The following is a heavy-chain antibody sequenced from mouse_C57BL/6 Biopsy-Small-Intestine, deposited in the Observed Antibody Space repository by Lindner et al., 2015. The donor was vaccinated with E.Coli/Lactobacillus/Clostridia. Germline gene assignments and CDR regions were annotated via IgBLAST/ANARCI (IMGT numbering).Heavy chain of an antibody. D-gene: IGHD1-2*01. CDR3: ARRYGSGSYFYCYGMDV. CDR1: GYTFISYD. V-gene: IGHV1-84*02. Sequence: SVKVSCKASGYTFISYDMDWVRQAPGQRLEWMGWINVGNGNTKYSQKFQGRVTITRDTSASTAYMELSSLRSEDTAVYYCARRYGSGSYFYCYGMDVWGQGTTVTVSS. CDR2: INVGNGNT. J-gene: IGHJ1*01.